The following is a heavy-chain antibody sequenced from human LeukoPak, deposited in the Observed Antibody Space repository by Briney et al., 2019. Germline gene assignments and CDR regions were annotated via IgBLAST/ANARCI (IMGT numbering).Heavy chain of an antibody. CDR3: ARGREIHGGSDTKLDDY. V-gene: IGHV1-2*02. CDR2: ISPRSGDT. Sequence: EASVKVSCKASGYSFTVYYMHWVQQAPGQGLEWMGWISPRSGDTSYAQKFQGRVTMTRDTSINTVDMDLSGLTSDDTAVFYCARGREIHGGSDTKLDDYWGQGTLVTVSS. J-gene: IGHJ4*02. D-gene: IGHD3-10*01. CDR1: GYSFTVYY.